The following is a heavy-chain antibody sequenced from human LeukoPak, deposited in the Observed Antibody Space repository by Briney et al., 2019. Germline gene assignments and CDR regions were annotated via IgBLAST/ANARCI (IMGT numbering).Heavy chain of an antibody. CDR3: AKDKHYYDSSGPDY. V-gene: IGHV3-9*01. Sequence: GGSLRLSCAASGFTFDDYAIHWVRQAPGKGLEWVSGISWNSGSIGYADSVKGRFTISRDNAKNSLYLQMNSLRAEDTALYYCAKDKHYYDSSGPDYWGQGTLVTVSS. CDR2: ISWNSGSI. D-gene: IGHD3-22*01. J-gene: IGHJ4*02. CDR1: GFTFDDYA.